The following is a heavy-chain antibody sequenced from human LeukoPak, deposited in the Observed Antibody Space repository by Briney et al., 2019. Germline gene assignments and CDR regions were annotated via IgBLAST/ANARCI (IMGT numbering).Heavy chain of an antibody. CDR1: GDSVSIYY. V-gene: IGHV4-59*02. CDR2: IYYRGNT. CDR3: ARAGNNWSFDY. Sequence: SETLSLTCTVSGDSVSIYYWSWIRQPPGKGLEWVGYIYYRGNTNYNPSLKSRVTMAVDTSKNRFSLKVSSVTAADTAVYYCARAGNNWSFDYWGQGTLVTVSS. J-gene: IGHJ4*02. D-gene: IGHD1-1*01.